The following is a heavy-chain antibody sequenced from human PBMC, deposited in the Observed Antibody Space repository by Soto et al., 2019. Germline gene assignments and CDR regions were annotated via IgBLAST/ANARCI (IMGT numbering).Heavy chain of an antibody. J-gene: IGHJ4*01. CDR1: GGTFSSYA. V-gene: IGHV1-69*06. D-gene: IGHD6-25*01. Sequence: SVKGSWKASGGTFSSYAISWVRQASGQGLEWMGGIIPIFGTANYTQKFQGRVTITADKSTSTAYMELSSLRSEDTAVYYCSRLDSGRSSYLDYWGQGTLVIVSS. CDR3: SRLDSGRSSYLDY. CDR2: IIPIFGTA.